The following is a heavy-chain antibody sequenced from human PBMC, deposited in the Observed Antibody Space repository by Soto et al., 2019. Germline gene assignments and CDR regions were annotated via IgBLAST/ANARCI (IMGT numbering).Heavy chain of an antibody. CDR2: IIPVFGTT. CDR3: AIGGGPYVWFNEF. CDR1: GGLFSSYA. Sequence: QEKLVQSGAEVKKPGSSMKISCKASGGLFSSYAISWLRQAPGQGLEWMGGIIPVFGTTNYAQKFQDRVTITADESTNTAYMELSSLRSEDTAIYYCAIGGGPYVWFNEFWGQGTLVTVSS. J-gene: IGHJ4*02. D-gene: IGHD3-10*02. V-gene: IGHV1-69*01.